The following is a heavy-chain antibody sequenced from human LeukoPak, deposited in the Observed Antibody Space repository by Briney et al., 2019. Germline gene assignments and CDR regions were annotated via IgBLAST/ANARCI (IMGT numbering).Heavy chain of an antibody. J-gene: IGHJ4*02. D-gene: IGHD3-22*01. V-gene: IGHV3-21*01. CDR2: LLVLVVT. CDR3: ARDPPERRIDLVLTSRFDS. CDR1: GF. Sequence: GGSLRLSCAASGFKTGSARLQGRGWSGSHPLLVLVVTYYSLKGRFTISRDNAKKSLYPQMNSLRAEDTAVYYCARDPPERRIDLVLTSRFDSWGQGTPVTVSS.